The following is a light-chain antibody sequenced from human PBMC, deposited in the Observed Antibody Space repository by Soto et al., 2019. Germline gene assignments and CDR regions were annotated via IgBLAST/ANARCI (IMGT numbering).Light chain of an antibody. Sequence: DIQITQSPSTLSASVGARVTITCRASQSISSWLAWYQQKPGKAPKLLIYDASSWESGVPSRFSGSGSGTEFTLTISSLQPDDFATYYCQQYNSYSQTFGQGTKVDIK. CDR3: QQYNSYSQT. CDR2: DAS. CDR1: QSISSW. J-gene: IGKJ1*01. V-gene: IGKV1-5*01.